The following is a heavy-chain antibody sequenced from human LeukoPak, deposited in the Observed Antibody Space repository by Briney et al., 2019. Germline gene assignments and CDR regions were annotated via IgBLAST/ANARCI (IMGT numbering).Heavy chain of an antibody. D-gene: IGHD1-7*01. Sequence: GGSLRLSCAASGFTFTSYSMSWVRQAPGKGLEWVSGTSDRGDYTYYADSVKGRFTISRDSSKSTLFLQMNSLRAEDTALYFCARKAQYNGHYPLGYWGQGTLVTVSS. CDR3: ARKAQYNGHYPLGY. J-gene: IGHJ4*02. CDR2: TSDRGDYT. CDR1: GFTFTSYS. V-gene: IGHV3-23*01.